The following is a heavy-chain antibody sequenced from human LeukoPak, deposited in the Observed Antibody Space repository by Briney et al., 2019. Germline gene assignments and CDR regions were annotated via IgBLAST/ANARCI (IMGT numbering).Heavy chain of an antibody. Sequence: PSETLSLTCTVSGGSISGYYWSWIRQPPGRGLEWIGYIYYSGSTNYNPSLNSRVTISVDTSQNQFSLKLSSVSAADTAVYYCAGARPGWFDPWGQGTLVTVSS. V-gene: IGHV4-59*01. J-gene: IGHJ5*02. CDR3: AGARPGWFDP. CDR2: IYYSGST. CDR1: GGSISGYY.